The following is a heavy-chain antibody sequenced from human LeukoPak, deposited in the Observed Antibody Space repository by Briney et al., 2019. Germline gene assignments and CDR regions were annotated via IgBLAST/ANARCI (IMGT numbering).Heavy chain of an antibody. CDR2: ISYDGSNK. Sequence: GGSLRLSCAASGFTFSTYAMHWVRQAPGKGLEWVAVISYDGSNKYYADSVKGRLIISRDNSKNTVYLQMNNLRSEDTAVYYCAKDSFSGGFYISNFDYWGQGTLVTVSS. CDR1: GFTFSTYA. J-gene: IGHJ4*02. CDR3: AKDSFSGGFYISNFDY. D-gene: IGHD3-22*01. V-gene: IGHV3-30*04.